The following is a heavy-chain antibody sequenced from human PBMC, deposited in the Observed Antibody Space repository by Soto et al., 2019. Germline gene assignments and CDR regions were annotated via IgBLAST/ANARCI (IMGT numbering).Heavy chain of an antibody. CDR3: ARDQAYCSGGSCSIDY. V-gene: IGHV1-69*04. J-gene: IGHJ4*02. Sequence: ASVKVSCKASGGTFSSYTISWVRQAPGQGLEWMGRIIPILGIANYAQKFQGRVTITADKSTSTAYMELSSLRSEDTAVYYCARDQAYCSGGSCSIDYWGQGTLVTVSS. CDR1: GGTFSSYT. D-gene: IGHD2-15*01. CDR2: IIPILGIA.